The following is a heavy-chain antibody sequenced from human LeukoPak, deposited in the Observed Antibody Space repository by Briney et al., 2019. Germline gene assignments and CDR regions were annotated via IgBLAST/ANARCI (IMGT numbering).Heavy chain of an antibody. CDR2: IYYNERT. V-gene: IGHV4-59*01. CDR3: ARDRVAARPDAFDI. CDR1: GDSISSYY. Sequence: SETLSLTCTVSGDSISSYYWSWIRQPPGKGLEWIGYIYYNERTNYNPSLRSRVTISVDTSKNQFSLKLSSVTAADTAVYYCARDRVAARPDAFDIWGQGTMVTVSS. D-gene: IGHD6-6*01. J-gene: IGHJ3*02.